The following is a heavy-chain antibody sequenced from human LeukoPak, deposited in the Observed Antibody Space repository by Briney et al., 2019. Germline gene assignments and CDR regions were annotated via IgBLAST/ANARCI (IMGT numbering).Heavy chain of an antibody. CDR2: IYSGGST. J-gene: IGHJ6*03. Sequence: GGSLRLSCAASGFTVSSNYMSWVRQAPGKGLEWVSVIYSGGSTYYADSVKGRFTISRDNSKNTLYLQMNSLRAEDTAVYYCARDLRPDYYMDVWGKGTTVTVSS. CDR1: GFTVSSNY. D-gene: IGHD6-25*01. V-gene: IGHV3-53*01. CDR3: ARDLRPDYYMDV.